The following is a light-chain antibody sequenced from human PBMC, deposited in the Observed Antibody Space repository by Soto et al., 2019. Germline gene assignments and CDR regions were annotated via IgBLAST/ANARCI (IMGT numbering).Light chain of an antibody. V-gene: IGKV3-11*01. CDR2: DAS. CDR1: QGVSSY. Sequence: EIVLTQSPATLSLSPGERATLSCRASQGVSSYLAWYQQKPGQAPRLLIYDASNRATGIPARFSGSGSETDFTLTISSLEPEDFAVYYCQHRSNWPSFGPGTKVDIK. J-gene: IGKJ3*01. CDR3: QHRSNWPS.